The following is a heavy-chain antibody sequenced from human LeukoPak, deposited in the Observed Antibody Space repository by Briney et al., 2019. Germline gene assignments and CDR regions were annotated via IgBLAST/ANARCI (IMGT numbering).Heavy chain of an antibody. CDR1: GYSFTSYW. D-gene: IGHD2-15*01. J-gene: IGHJ4*02. Sequence: HGESLKISCKGSGYSFTSYWIGWVREMRGKGLELMGIISPCDSDTRYSQSFQGEVTISADKSISTAYLQWSSLKASDTAMYYCARQFRYCSGGSCYSDYWGQGTLVTVSS. CDR3: ARQFRYCSGGSCYSDY. CDR2: ISPCDSDT. V-gene: IGHV5-51*01.